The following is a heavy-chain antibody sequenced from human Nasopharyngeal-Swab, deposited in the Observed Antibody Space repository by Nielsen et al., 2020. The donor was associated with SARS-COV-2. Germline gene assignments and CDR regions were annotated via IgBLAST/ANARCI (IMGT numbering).Heavy chain of an antibody. D-gene: IGHD5-24*01. CDR2: INGGSTTI. CDR1: GFTFSTLA. Sequence: GGSLRLSCAASGFTFSTLAMNWVRQAPGKGLEWISYINGGSTTIYYADSVKGRFTISRDNAKNSLYLQMNSLRDEDTAVYFCASGFNVAVWGQGTTVTVSS. V-gene: IGHV3-48*02. J-gene: IGHJ6*02. CDR3: ASGFNVAV.